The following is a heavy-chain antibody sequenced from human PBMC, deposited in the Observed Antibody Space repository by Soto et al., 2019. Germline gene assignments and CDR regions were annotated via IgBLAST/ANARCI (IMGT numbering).Heavy chain of an antibody. CDR1: GFTFSNAW. J-gene: IGHJ4*02. D-gene: IGHD2-2*01. CDR2: IKSKTDGGTT. CDR3: NAAPDIVVVPAAREGDY. V-gene: IGHV3-15*01. Sequence: EVQLVESGGGLVKPGGSLRLSCAASGFTFSNAWMSWVRQAPGKGLEWVGRIKSKTDGGTTDYAALVKGRFTISRDDSKHTLYLQMSSLKTEDTAVYYCNAAPDIVVVPAAREGDYWGQGTLVTVSS.